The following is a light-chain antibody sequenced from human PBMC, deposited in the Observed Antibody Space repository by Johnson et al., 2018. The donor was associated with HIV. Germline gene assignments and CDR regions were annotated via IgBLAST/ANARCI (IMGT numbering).Light chain of an antibody. Sequence: HSVLTQPPSVSAAPGQKVTISCSGGGSNIGNDYVSWYQQLPGTAPKLLIYDNNKRPSGIPDRFSGSKSGTSATLGITGLQTGDEADYYCGTWDSSLCAGRYVFGTGTKVTVL. CDR1: GSNIGNDY. CDR2: DNN. V-gene: IGLV1-51*01. CDR3: GTWDSSLCAGRYV. J-gene: IGLJ1*01.